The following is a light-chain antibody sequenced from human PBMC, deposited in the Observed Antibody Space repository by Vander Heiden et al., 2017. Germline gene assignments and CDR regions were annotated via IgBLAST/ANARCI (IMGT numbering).Light chain of an antibody. J-gene: IGLJ3*02. V-gene: IGLV1-47*01. CDR3: AAWDDSLSGPV. Sequence: QSVLTQPPSASGTPGQRVTISCSGSSSNIGGNYVYWYQHLSGTAPKLLIYRNNQRPSGVPDRFSGSKSGTSASLAISGLRSEDEADYYCAAWDDSLSGPVFGGGTKLTVL. CDR2: RNN. CDR1: SSNIGGNY.